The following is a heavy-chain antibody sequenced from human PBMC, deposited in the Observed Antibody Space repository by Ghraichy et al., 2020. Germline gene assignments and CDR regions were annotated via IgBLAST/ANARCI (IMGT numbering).Heavy chain of an antibody. CDR2: ISGSGGST. V-gene: IGHV3-23*01. J-gene: IGHJ6*02. D-gene: IGHD3-10*01. CDR1: GFTFSSYA. CDR3: AKARGVKNYYYGMDV. Sequence: GVLNISCAASGFTFSSYAMSWVRQAPGKGLEWVSAISGSGGSTYYADSVKGRFTISRDNSKNTLYLQMNSLRAEDTAVYYCAKARGVKNYYYGMDVWGQGTTVTVSS.